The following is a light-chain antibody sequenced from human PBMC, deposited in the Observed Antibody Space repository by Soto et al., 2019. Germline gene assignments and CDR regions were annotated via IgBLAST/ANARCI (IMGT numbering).Light chain of an antibody. CDR2: DVT. J-gene: IGLJ3*02. V-gene: IGLV2-14*01. CDR1: SSDIGGYDF. Sequence: QSVLTQPASVSGSPGQSITISCTGTSSDIGGYDFVSWYQQHPGKVPELMIFDVTNRPSGVSDRFSGSKSGNTASLTISGLQAEDEADYYCSSFRRGNTEVVFGGGTKLTVL. CDR3: SSFRRGNTEVV.